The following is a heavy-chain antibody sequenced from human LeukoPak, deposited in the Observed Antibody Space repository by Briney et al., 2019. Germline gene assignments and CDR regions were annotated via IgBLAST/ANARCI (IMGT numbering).Heavy chain of an antibody. CDR2: ISGSGGST. D-gene: IGHD2-15*01. J-gene: IGHJ6*02. V-gene: IGHV3-23*01. Sequence: GGSLRLSCAAPGFTFSSFAISWVRQAPGKGLEWVSAISGSGGSTYYPDSVKGRFTISRDNSKNTLYLQMNSLRAEDTAVYYCAKTVGGSCYECRYYYYYYGMDVWGQGTTVTVSS. CDR1: GFTFSSFA. CDR3: AKTVGGSCYECRYYYYYYGMDV.